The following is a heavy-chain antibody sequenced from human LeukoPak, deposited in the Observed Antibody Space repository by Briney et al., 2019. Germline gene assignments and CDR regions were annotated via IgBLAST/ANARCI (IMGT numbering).Heavy chain of an antibody. J-gene: IGHJ4*02. CDR2: ISGSGGST. Sequence: GGSLRLSCAASGFTFSSYAMGWVRQAPGKGLEWVSAISGSGGSTNYADSVKGRFTISRDNSKNTLYLQMNSLRAEDTAVYYCAKDVAAGAMYYFDYWGQGTLVTVSS. CDR1: GFTFSSYA. CDR3: AKDVAAGAMYYFDY. V-gene: IGHV3-23*01. D-gene: IGHD6-13*01.